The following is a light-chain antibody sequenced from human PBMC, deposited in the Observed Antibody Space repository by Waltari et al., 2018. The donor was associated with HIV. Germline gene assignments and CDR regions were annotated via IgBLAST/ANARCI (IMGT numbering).Light chain of an antibody. CDR1: KSNDGNNF. V-gene: IGLV1-44*01. J-gene: IGLJ3*02. CDR3: ASWDDNLGHWV. CDR2: RND. Sequence: QSVLTQPPSASRTPGQRVLMSCSGNKSNDGNNFVSWFQQVPGGAPKLVIYRNDRRPSGVPDRFSGAKSGSSASLAISGLQSDDEADYFCASWDDNLGHWVFGVGTKLTV.